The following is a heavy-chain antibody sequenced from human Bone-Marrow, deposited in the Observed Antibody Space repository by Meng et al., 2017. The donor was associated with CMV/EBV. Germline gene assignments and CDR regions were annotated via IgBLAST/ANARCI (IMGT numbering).Heavy chain of an antibody. V-gene: IGHV1-2*02. CDR1: GYTFTLYY. Sequence: ASVKVSCKADGYTFTLYYIHWVRQAPGQGLEWMGWINPNTGGTDSAQRFQGRVSMTGDTSTSTAYLELSRLTSDDTALYSCARERGLGFRGLNDALDIWGQGTMVTVAS. CDR2: INPNTGGT. J-gene: IGHJ3*02. D-gene: IGHD3/OR15-3a*01. CDR3: ARERGLGFRGLNDALDI.